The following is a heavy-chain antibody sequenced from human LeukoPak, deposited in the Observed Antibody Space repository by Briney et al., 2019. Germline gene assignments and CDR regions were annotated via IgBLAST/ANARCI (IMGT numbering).Heavy chain of an antibody. CDR2: ISGSGGST. J-gene: IGHJ6*02. D-gene: IGHD2-15*01. V-gene: IGHV3-23*01. CDR1: GFTVSSYT. Sequence: GGSLRLSCAASGFTVSSYTMGWVRQAQGKGLEWVSGISGSGGSTDYADSVKGRFTISRDNSKNTLYLQMNSLRAEDTAVYYCASRLLSAYYYGMDVWGQGTTVTVSS. CDR3: ASRLLSAYYYGMDV.